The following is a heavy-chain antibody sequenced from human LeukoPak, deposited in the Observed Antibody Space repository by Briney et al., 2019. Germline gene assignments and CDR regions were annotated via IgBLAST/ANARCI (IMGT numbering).Heavy chain of an antibody. CDR3: ARDYRETYQSESAGSYWGSHSRIPDY. Sequence: ASVKVSCKASGYTFTSYYMHWVRQAPGQGLEWMGIINPSGGSTSYAQKFQGRVTMTRDTSISTGYMELSRLRSDDTAVFFCARDYRETYQSESAGSYWGSHSRIPDYWGQGTLVTVSS. V-gene: IGHV1-46*01. CDR2: INPSGGST. J-gene: IGHJ4*02. CDR1: GYTFTSYY. D-gene: IGHD2-8*02.